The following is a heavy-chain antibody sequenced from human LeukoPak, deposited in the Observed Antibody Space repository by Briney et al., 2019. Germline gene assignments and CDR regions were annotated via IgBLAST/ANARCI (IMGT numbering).Heavy chain of an antibody. CDR3: ANLHDY. CDR2: ISYDGSIK. J-gene: IGHJ4*02. Sequence: AGGSLRLSCAASGFAFTTYAMHWVRQAPGRGLECVAVISYDGSIKYYADSVKGRFTISRDNSKNTLYLQMNSLRAEDTAVYYCANLHDYWGQGTLVTVSS. V-gene: IGHV3-30*18. CDR1: GFAFTTYA.